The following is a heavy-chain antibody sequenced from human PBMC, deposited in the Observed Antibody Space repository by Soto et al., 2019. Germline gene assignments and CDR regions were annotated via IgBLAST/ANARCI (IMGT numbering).Heavy chain of an antibody. CDR1: GGTFSSYA. J-gene: IGHJ4*02. Sequence: QVQLVQSGAEVKKPGSPVKVSCKASGGTFSSYAISWVRQAPGQGLEWMGGIIPIFGTADYAQKFQGRVTITADESTGTAYVERSSLRSEDTAVYYCARDGGVYDYSPFDYWGQGTLVTVSS. V-gene: IGHV1-69*12. CDR2: IIPIFGTA. CDR3: ARDGGVYDYSPFDY. D-gene: IGHD4-4*01.